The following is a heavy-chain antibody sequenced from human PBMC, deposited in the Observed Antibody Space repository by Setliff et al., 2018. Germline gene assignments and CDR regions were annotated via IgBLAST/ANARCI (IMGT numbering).Heavy chain of an antibody. CDR1: GYTFTDHY. J-gene: IGHJ6*03. CDR2: INPNSGGT. CDR3: ARTLGYSYGPYYYYYYMDV. V-gene: IGHV1-2*02. Sequence: ASVKVSCKASGYTFTDHYMHWVRQAPGQGLEWMGWINPNSGGTNYAQKFQGRVTMTRDTSISTAYMELSRLRSDDTAVYYCARTLGYSYGPYYYYYYMDVWGKGTTVTVSS. D-gene: IGHD5-18*01.